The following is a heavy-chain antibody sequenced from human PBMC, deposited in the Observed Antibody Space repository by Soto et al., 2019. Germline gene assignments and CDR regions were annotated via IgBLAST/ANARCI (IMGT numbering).Heavy chain of an antibody. CDR3: XXXXRGSGLFVCSY. J-gene: IGHJ4*02. CDR2: ISGNGADT. D-gene: IGHD6-19*01. Sequence: DVQLLESGGGLVQPGGSVRLSCAASGFTFSSYAMSWVRQAPGKGLEWVSAISGNGADTSYADSVRGRFTISRDNSKDTLFLQINSLRADDPXXXXXXXXXRGSGLFVCSYWGQG. V-gene: IGHV3-23*01. CDR1: GFTFSSYA.